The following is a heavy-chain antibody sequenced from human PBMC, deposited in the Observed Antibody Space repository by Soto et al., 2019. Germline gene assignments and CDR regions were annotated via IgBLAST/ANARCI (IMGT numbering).Heavy chain of an antibody. J-gene: IGHJ6*02. CDR3: ARETTVTTYYYYGMDV. D-gene: IGHD4-17*01. CDR1: GFTFSSYW. CDR2: IKQDGSEK. V-gene: IGHV3-7*01. Sequence: GGSLRLSCAASGFTFSSYWMSWVRQAPGKGLEWVANIKQDGSEKYYVDSVKGRFTISRDNAKNSLYLQMNSLRAEDTAVYYCARETTVTTYYYYGMDVWGQGTTVTVS.